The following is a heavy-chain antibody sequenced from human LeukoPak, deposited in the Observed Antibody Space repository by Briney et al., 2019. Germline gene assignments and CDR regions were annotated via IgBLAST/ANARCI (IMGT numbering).Heavy chain of an antibody. CDR2: SY. D-gene: IGHD3-10*01. Sequence: SGTLSLTCTVSGGSISSSSYYWGWIRQPPGKGLEWIGSSYYNPSLKSRVTISVDTSKNQFSLKLSSVTAADTAVYYCARHVYYGSGTYVGEDYFDYWGQGTLVTVSS. V-gene: IGHV4-39*01. CDR3: ARHVYYGSGTYVGEDYFDY. J-gene: IGHJ4*02. CDR1: GGSISSSSYY.